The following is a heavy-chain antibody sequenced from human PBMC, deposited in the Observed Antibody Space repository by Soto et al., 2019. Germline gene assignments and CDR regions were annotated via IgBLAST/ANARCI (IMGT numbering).Heavy chain of an antibody. Sequence: QVHLVESGGGVAQPWRSLRLSCAASGFSFSSYGMHWVRQAPGKGLEWVAGISYDGSNEYYADSVEGRFTISRDDSRNPLFLQLSGLSFDDTVFYYCARDAGIRLQFVGYFNLGGRAPLVTVSS. J-gene: IGHJ2*01. CDR1: GFSFSSYG. CDR2: ISYDGSNE. CDR3: ARDAGIRLQFVGYFNL. V-gene: IGHV3-30-3*01. D-gene: IGHD5-18*01.